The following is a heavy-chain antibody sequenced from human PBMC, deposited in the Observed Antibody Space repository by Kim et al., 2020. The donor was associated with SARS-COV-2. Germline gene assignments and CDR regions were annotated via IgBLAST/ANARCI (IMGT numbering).Heavy chain of an antibody. D-gene: IGHD1-26*01. J-gene: IGHJ6*02. CDR3: ASGQSGSYFYYYYYYGMDV. Sequence: GGSLRLSCAASGFTFSSYAMHWVRQAPGKGLEWVAVISYDGSNKYYADSVKGRFTISRDNSKNTLYLQMNSLRAEDTAVYYCASGQSGSYFYYYYYYGMDVWGQGTTVTVSS. CDR2: ISYDGSNK. V-gene: IGHV3-30-3*01. CDR1: GFTFSSYA.